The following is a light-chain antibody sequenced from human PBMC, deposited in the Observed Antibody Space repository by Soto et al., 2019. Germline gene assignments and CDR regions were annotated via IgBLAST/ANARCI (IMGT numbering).Light chain of an antibody. J-gene: IGKJ1*01. CDR3: QQYNDWPRT. V-gene: IGKV3-15*01. CDR2: GAS. CDR1: QSVGSN. Sequence: VVMTQSPAILSVSPGERATLSCRASQSVGSNVAWYQQKPGQAPRLLIYGASTRATGSPDRFSASGSATEFTLTISSLLSEDFAVYYCQQYNDWPRTFGQGTKVDIK.